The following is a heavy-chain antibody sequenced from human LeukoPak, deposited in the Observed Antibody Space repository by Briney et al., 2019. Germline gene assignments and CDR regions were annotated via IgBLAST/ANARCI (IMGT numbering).Heavy chain of an antibody. V-gene: IGHV1-46*01. D-gene: IGHD3-16*01. J-gene: IGHJ4*02. CDR3: AREGLGELTLDY. CDR2: INPSGGST. Sequence: ASVKVSCKASGYTFTNYYMHWVRQAPGQGLEWMGIINPSGGSTSYAQKFQGRVTMTRDTSTSTLYMELSSLRSEDTAVYYCAREGLGELTLDYWGQGTLVTVSS. CDR1: GYTFTNYY.